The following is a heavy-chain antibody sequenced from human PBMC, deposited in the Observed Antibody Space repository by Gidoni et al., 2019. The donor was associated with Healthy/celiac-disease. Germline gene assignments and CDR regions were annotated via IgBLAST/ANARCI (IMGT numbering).Heavy chain of an antibody. Sequence: KGLEWVADISGSGGSTYYADSVKGRFTISRDISKNTLYMKMNSLRDEDTAVYYCAKDPDLVGATIGYWGQGTLVTVSS. CDR3: AKDPDLVGATIGY. J-gene: IGHJ4*02. V-gene: IGHV3-23*01. D-gene: IGHD1-26*01. CDR2: ISGSGGST.